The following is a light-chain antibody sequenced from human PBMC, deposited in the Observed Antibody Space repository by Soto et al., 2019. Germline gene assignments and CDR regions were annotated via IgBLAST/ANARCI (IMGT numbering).Light chain of an antibody. CDR2: DAS. CDR1: QSVSSW. CDR3: QQYNSYSIT. Sequence: DIQMTQSPSTLSASVGDRVTISCRASQSVSSWLAWYQQKPGKAPKLLIYDASSLESGVPSRFSGSGSGTQFTLTIRGLQPDDFATYYCQQYNSYSITFXGX. V-gene: IGKV1-5*01. J-gene: IGKJ4*01.